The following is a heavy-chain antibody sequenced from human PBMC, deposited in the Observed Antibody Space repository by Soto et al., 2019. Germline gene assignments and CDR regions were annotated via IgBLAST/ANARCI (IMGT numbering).Heavy chain of an antibody. Sequence: GESLKISCKGSGYSFTSYWIGWVRQMPGKGLEWMGIIYPGDSDTRYSPSFQGQVTISADKSISTAYLQWSSLKASDTAMYYCATGRYNWNYSYYYYGMDVWGQGTTVTVSS. CDR3: ATGRYNWNYSYYYYGMDV. D-gene: IGHD1-7*01. CDR1: GYSFTSYW. CDR2: IYPGDSDT. J-gene: IGHJ6*02. V-gene: IGHV5-51*01.